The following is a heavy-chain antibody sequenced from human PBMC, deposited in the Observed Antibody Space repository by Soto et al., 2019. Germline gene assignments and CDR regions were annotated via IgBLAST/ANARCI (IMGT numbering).Heavy chain of an antibody. V-gene: IGHV4-34*01. CDR1: GGSFSGYY. J-gene: IGHJ6*03. CDR3: ARGDIVVATIRGVGYYYYYMDV. CDR2: INHSGST. Sequence: PSETLSLTCAVYGGSFSGYYWSWIRQPPGKGLEWIGEINHSGSTNYNPSLKSRVTISVDTSKNQFSLKLSSVTAADTAVYYCARGDIVVATIRGVGYYYYYMDVWGKGTTVTVSS. D-gene: IGHD5-12*01.